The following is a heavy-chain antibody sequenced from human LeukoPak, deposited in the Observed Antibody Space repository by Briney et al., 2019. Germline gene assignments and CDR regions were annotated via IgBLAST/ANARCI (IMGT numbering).Heavy chain of an antibody. V-gene: IGHV3-30*02. CDR3: AKDTLSGYDYRRYYYYGMDV. J-gene: IGHJ6*02. CDR1: GFTFSSYG. CDR2: IRYDGSNK. D-gene: IGHD5-12*01. Sequence: AGGSLRLSCAASGFTFSSYGMHWVRQAPGKGLEWVAFIRYDGSNKYYADSVKGRFTISRDNSKNTLYLQMNSLRAEDTAVYYCAKDTLSGYDYRRYYYYGMDVWGQGTTVTVSS.